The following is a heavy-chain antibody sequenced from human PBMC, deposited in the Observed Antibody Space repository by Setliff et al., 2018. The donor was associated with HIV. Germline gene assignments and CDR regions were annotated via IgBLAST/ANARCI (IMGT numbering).Heavy chain of an antibody. CDR1: GFTFNNFW. J-gene: IGHJ4*02. CDR2: IKEDGTAR. D-gene: IGHD1-26*01. Sequence: HPGGSLRLSCAGSGFTFNNFWMAWVRQAPGKGLEWVANIKEDGTARYYVDSVEGRFTISRDNAKNSLYLQMNSLRAEDTAVYFCARGVGSNYFDYWGQGTLVTVSS. V-gene: IGHV3-7*01. CDR3: ARGVGSNYFDY.